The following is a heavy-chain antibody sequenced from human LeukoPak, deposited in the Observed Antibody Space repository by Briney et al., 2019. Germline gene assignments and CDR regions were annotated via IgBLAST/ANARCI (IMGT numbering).Heavy chain of an antibody. CDR3: AKSTVFERWLQDY. Sequence: GGTLRLSCAASGFTFRSYAMSWVRQAPGKALEWVSAISGSGGSTYYADSVKGRFTIPRDNSKNPLYLQMNSLRAEDTAVYYCAKSTVFERWLQDYWGQGTLVTVSS. CDR2: ISGSGGST. J-gene: IGHJ4*02. CDR1: GFTFRSYA. D-gene: IGHD5-24*01. V-gene: IGHV3-23*01.